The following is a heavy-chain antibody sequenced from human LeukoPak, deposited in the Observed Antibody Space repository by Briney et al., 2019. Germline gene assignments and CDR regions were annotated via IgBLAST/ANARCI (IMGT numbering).Heavy chain of an antibody. D-gene: IGHD1-26*01. V-gene: IGHV3-7*01. CDR1: GFTFRSYW. Sequence: GGSLRLSCAASGFTFRSYWMSWVRQAPGKGLEWVANINQGGSVKYYVDSVKGRFTISRDDAKNSLYVQMNSLRDEDTAVYYCVKGVRMGVTSAFDIWGQGTMVTVSS. CDR3: VKGVRMGVTSAFDI. J-gene: IGHJ3*02. CDR2: INQGGSVK.